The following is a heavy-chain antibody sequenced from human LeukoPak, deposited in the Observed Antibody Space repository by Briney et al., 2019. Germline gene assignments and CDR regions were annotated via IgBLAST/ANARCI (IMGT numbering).Heavy chain of an antibody. CDR1: GGSFSGYY. D-gene: IGHD3-16*01. V-gene: IGHV4-34*01. CDR3: ARSSRGFGFNLGGLFTKDYYYYGMDV. Sequence: SETLSLTCALYGGSFSGYYWSWLRQPPGKGLEWIGEINHSGSTNFNPPLKSRVTISVDTFKKQFSLKLNSVTAADTAVYYCARSSRGFGFNLGGLFTKDYYYYGMDVWGQGTTVTVS. CDR2: INHSGST. J-gene: IGHJ6*02.